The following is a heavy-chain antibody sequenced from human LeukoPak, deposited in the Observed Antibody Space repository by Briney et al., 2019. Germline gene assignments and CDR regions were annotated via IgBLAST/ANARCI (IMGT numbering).Heavy chain of an antibody. CDR3: AKVGSDYGEYFDY. CDR1: GFTFSNHA. J-gene: IGHJ4*02. D-gene: IGHD4-17*01. Sequence: PGGSLRLSCAASGFTFSNHAMSWVRQAPGKGLEWVSAISGSGGSKYYADSVRGRFTISRDNFKNTLYLQLNSLRAEDTAVCYCAKVGSDYGEYFDYWGQGSLVTASS. CDR2: ISGSGGSK. V-gene: IGHV3-23*01.